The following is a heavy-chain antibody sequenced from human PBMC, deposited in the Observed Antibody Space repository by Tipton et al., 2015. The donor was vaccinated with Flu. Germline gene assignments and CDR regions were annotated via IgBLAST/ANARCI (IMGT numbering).Heavy chain of an antibody. Sequence: TLSLTCAVSDSSISSGYYWGWFRLPPGKGLEWIGTIYHSGSTYYSPSLKSRVTISIDTSKNQFSLKLGSVTAADTAVYYCARPSDTTMAHEDAFDIWGQGTMVTVSS. V-gene: IGHV4-38-2*01. CDR1: DSSISSGYY. J-gene: IGHJ3*02. CDR3: ARPSDTTMAHEDAFDI. D-gene: IGHD5-18*01. CDR2: IYHSGST.